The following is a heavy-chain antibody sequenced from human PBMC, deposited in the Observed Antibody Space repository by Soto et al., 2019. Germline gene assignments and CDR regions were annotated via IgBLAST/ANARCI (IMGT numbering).Heavy chain of an antibody. V-gene: IGHV3-15*01. CDR1: GFDFSKAW. Sequence: GGSLRLSCAASGFDFSKAWMSWVRQAPGKGLEWVGRLMSKTDGGTTVYAAPVKGRFTISRDDSKNTLYLQMSSLNTEDTAVYYCAAGTGRTDLDYWGQGTLVTVSS. CDR2: LMSKTDGGTT. D-gene: IGHD2-2*01. J-gene: IGHJ4*02. CDR3: AAGTGRTDLDY.